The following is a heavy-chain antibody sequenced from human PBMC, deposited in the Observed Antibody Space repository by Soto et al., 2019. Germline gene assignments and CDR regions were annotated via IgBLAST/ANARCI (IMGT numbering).Heavy chain of an antibody. CDR2: ISAYNGNT. J-gene: IGHJ4*02. Sequence: APVKASCKASGYTFTSKGISWLRQAPGQGLEWMGWISAYNGNTNYAQKLQGRVTMTTDTSTSTAYMELRSLRSDDTAVYYCTREDYWYFAYWGQGTLDTVSS. V-gene: IGHV1-18*01. CDR3: TREDYWYFAY. D-gene: IGHD2-8*02. CDR1: GYTFTSKG.